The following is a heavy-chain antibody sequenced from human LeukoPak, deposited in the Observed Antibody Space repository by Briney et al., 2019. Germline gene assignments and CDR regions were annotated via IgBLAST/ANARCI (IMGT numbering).Heavy chain of an antibody. CDR3: ARYPKVYSSGRRLDY. CDR2: INHSGST. Sequence: NPSETLSLTCAVYGGSFSGYYWSWIRQPPGKGLEWIGEINHSGSTNYNPSLKSRVTISVDTSKNQFSLKLSSVTAADTAVYYCARYPKVYSSGRRLDYWGQGTLVTVSS. D-gene: IGHD6-19*01. J-gene: IGHJ4*02. V-gene: IGHV4-34*01. CDR1: GGSFSGYY.